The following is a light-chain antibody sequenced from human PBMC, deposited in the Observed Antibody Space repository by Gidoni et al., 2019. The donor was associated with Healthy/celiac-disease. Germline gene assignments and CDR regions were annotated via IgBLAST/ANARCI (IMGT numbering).Light chain of an antibody. CDR3: SSYAGSNNLGV. J-gene: IGLJ2*01. CDR2: EVS. CDR1: SSDVGGYNY. Sequence: QSALTQPPSASGSPGQSVTIPCTGTSSDVGGYNYVSWYQQHPGKAPKPMIYEVSKRPSGVPDRFSGSKSGNTASLTVSGRQAEDEADYYCSSYAGSNNLGVFGGGTKLTVL. V-gene: IGLV2-8*01.